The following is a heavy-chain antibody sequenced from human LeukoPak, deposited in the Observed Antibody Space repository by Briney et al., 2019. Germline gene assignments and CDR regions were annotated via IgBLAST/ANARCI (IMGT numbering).Heavy chain of an antibody. D-gene: IGHD6-13*01. Sequence: SETLSLTCAVYSESFIGYYWSWIRQPPGKGLEWIGEINHSGSTNYNPSLKSRVTISVDTSKNQFSLKLSSVTAADTAVYYCARHPSAAAKLLFDYWGQGTLVTVSS. V-gene: IGHV4-34*01. CDR3: ARHPSAAAKLLFDY. J-gene: IGHJ4*02. CDR1: SESFIGYY. CDR2: INHSGST.